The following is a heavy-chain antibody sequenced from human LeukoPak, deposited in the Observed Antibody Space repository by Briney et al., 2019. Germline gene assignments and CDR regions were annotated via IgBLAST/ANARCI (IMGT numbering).Heavy chain of an antibody. V-gene: IGHV1-18*01. Sequence: ASVKVSCKASGYTFTSYGISWVRQAPGQGLEWMGWISAYNGNTNYAQKLQGRVTMTTDTSTSTAYMELRSLRSDDTAVYYCAREGYYDSSGYRYYYYGMDVRGQGTTVTVSS. CDR3: AREGYYDSSGYRYYYYGMDV. CDR1: GYTFTSYG. CDR2: ISAYNGNT. J-gene: IGHJ6*02. D-gene: IGHD3-22*01.